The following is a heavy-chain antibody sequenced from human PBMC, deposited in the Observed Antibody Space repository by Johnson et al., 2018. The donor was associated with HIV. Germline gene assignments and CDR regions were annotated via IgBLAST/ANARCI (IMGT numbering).Heavy chain of an antibody. CDR3: TTERGYAYDI. CDR2: IRNKAETYST. V-gene: IGHV3-72*01. J-gene: IGHJ3*02. Sequence: VQLVESGGGLVQPGGSLRLSCAASGFTFSTYAMSWVRQAPGKGLEWVGRIRNKAETYSTDYAASGKGRFTISRDDSKNTLYLQMNSLKTEDKGVYYCTTERGYAYDIWGQGTMVTVSS. CDR1: GFTFSTYA. D-gene: IGHD1-14*01.